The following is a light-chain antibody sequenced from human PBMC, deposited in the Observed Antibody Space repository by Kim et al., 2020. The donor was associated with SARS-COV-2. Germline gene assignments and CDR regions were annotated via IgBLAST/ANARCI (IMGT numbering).Light chain of an antibody. Sequence: VALRQTLSIACQGALLRSYYATLYQQPPGQAPILVICCKNHRPSGLPGRFASSSSGNTASLTITGTQAGDEADYYCTSRDSNENVFFGGGTQLTVL. CDR2: CKN. CDR1: LLRSYY. J-gene: IGLJ2*01. V-gene: IGLV3-19*01. CDR3: TSRDSNENVF.